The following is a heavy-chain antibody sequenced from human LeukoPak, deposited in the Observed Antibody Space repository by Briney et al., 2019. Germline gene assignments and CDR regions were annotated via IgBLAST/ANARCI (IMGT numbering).Heavy chain of an antibody. CDR3: ARDFPVGYCSSTSCSTHWFDP. D-gene: IGHD2-2*02. Sequence: ASVKVSCKASGYTFAKYAIHWVRQAPGQRLEWMGWINAGNGDTRYSQKFQGGVTLTRDTSASTAYMELRSLRSDDTAVYYCARDFPVGYCSSTSCSTHWFDPWGQGTLVTVSS. CDR2: INAGNGDT. J-gene: IGHJ5*02. V-gene: IGHV1-3*01. CDR1: GYTFAKYA.